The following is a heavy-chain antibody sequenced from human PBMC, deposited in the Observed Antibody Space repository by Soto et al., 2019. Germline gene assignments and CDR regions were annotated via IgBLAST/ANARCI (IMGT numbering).Heavy chain of an antibody. D-gene: IGHD1-7*01. CDR1: GFTFSSYD. CDR2: ISSNGGTT. CDR3: VRRVSGNYDY. V-gene: IGHV3-64*01. Sequence: EVQLAESGGGMVQPGGSLRLSCVASGFTFSSYDMHWVRQAPGKGLEYVSSISSNGGTTYYGNSVKGRFTISRDNSKNTLYLQIGSVRAGDMAVYYCVRRVSGNYDYWGQGTRVTVSS. J-gene: IGHJ4*02.